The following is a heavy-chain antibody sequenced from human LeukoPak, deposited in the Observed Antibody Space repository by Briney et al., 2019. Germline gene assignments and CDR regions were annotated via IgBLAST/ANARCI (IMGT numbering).Heavy chain of an antibody. Sequence: ASVKVSCKASGYTFTNYGISWVRQAPGQGLEWMGWISTYNGNTNYAQRLQGRVTMTTDKSTSTVYMELRSLRSDDTAVYYCMREGGWGPTDYGDYVYWGQGTLVTVSS. V-gene: IGHV1-18*01. CDR1: GYTFTNYG. J-gene: IGHJ4*02. CDR2: ISTYNGNT. CDR3: MREGGWGPTDYGDYVY. D-gene: IGHD4-17*01.